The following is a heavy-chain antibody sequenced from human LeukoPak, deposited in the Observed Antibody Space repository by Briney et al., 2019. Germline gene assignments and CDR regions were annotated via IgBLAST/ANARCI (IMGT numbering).Heavy chain of an antibody. CDR3: VRGGSYTFDP. V-gene: IGHV3-7*01. Sequence: GGSLRLSCSASGFTLSHYWMTWVRQAPGKGLEWVASIKEDGSETSYVDPVKGRFTISRDNAKNSVYLQMNSLGGEDTAVYYCVRGGSYTFDPWGQGILVTVSS. J-gene: IGHJ5*02. CDR1: GFTLSHYW. D-gene: IGHD1-26*01. CDR2: IKEDGSET.